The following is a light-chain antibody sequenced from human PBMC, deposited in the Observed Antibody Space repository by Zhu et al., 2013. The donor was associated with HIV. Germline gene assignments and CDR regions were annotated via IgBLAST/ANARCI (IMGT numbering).Light chain of an antibody. CDR3: CSHLDGGFWV. V-gene: IGLV2-14*03. J-gene: IGLJ3*02. Sequence: QSALTQPPSASGSPGQSVTISCTGTSSDIGAHKDVSWYQQHPGKVPKLMIYDVAKRPSEISTRFSGSKSGNTASLTISGLQAEDEADYYCCSHLDGGFWVFGGGTKLTVL. CDR2: DVA. CDR1: SSDIGAHKD.